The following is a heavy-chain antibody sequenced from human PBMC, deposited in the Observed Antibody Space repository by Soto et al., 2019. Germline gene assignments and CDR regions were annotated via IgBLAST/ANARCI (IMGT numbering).Heavy chain of an antibody. CDR3: ARSVGAALSDY. V-gene: IGHV1-3*01. Sequence: QVQLVQSGAEVKKPGASVKVSCEASGYTFTSYAIHWVRQAPGQRLEWMGWINVCNGNTKYSQKFQGRVTITRDTSASTAYMELSSLRSEDTAVYYCARSVGAALSDYWGQGTLVTVSS. CDR1: GYTFTSYA. D-gene: IGHD1-26*01. J-gene: IGHJ4*02. CDR2: INVCNGNT.